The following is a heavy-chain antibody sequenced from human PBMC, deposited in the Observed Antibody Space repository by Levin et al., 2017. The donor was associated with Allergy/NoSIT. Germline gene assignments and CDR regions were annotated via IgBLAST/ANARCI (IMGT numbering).Heavy chain of an antibody. J-gene: IGHJ4*02. CDR2: IYPGDSDT. CDR3: ARLRGRGSYYADN. D-gene: IGHD1-26*01. Sequence: PRASVKVSCKGSGYSFTSYWIGWVRQMPGKGLEWMGIIYPGDSDTRYSPSFQGQVTISADKSISTAYLQWSSLKASDTAMYYCARLRGRGSYYADNWGQGTLVTVSS. V-gene: IGHV5-51*01. CDR1: GYSFTSYW.